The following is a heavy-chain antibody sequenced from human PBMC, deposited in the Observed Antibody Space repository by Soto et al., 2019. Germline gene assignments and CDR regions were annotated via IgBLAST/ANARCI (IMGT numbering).Heavy chain of an antibody. Sequence: QVQLVESGGGVVQPGRSLRLSCVASGFKFTDYGLNWVRQTPGKGLEWVAIIWFDGSIAYYAESVKGRFTISRDDSRNTVYLHMNSLRGEDTAMYYCARDGARIDSSGKFDYWGQGTQVTVSS. CDR1: GFKFTDYG. V-gene: IGHV3-33*01. CDR2: IWFDGSIA. J-gene: IGHJ4*02. CDR3: ARDGARIDSSGKFDY. D-gene: IGHD3-22*01.